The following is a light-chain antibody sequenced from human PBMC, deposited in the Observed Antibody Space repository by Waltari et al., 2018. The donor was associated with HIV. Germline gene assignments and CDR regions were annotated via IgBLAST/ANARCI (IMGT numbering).Light chain of an antibody. CDR3: QQSFSTPWT. V-gene: IGKV1-39*01. J-gene: IGKJ1*01. Sequence: DIKMTQSPSSLSAYMGTRISINCRASQDIKTYLKWYAHKPGEAPKLLIFDATRLHTGVTSRFRGTGSGTHFTLTISSLQPEDSGTYYCQQSFSTPWTFGQGTKV. CDR2: DAT. CDR1: QDIKTY.